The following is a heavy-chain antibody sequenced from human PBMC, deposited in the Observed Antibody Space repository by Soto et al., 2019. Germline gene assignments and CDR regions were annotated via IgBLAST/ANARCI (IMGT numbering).Heavy chain of an antibody. Sequence: SETLSLTCTVSGGSISSSSYSWGWIRQPPRKGLEWIGSIYYSGSTYYNPSLKSRVTVSVDTSKNQCSLKLSSVSAADTAVYYCASQDSSNWYDWFDPWGQGTLVTVSS. CDR2: IYYSGST. CDR3: ASQDSSNWYDWFDP. V-gene: IGHV4-39*01. J-gene: IGHJ5*02. D-gene: IGHD6-13*01. CDR1: GGSISSSSYS.